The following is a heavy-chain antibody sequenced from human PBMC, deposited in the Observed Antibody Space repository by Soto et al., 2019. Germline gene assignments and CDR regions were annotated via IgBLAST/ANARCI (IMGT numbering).Heavy chain of an antibody. CDR1: GGTFSSYA. V-gene: IGHV1-69*06. D-gene: IGHD6-13*01. CDR2: IIPIFGTA. CDR3: ATYVNRRSWTLRYGMDV. Sequence: SLKVSCKASGGTFSSYAISWVRQAPGQGLEWMGGIIPIFGTANYAQKFQGRVTITAAKSTSTAYMELSSLRSEDTAVYYCATYVNRRSWTLRYGMDVWGQGTTVTVSS. J-gene: IGHJ6*02.